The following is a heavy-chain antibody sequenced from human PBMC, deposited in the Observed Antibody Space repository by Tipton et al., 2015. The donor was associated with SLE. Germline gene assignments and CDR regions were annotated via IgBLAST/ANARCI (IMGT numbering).Heavy chain of an antibody. V-gene: IGHV4-39*07. CDR3: ASSNGYSSSWYGPYNWFDP. J-gene: IGHJ5*02. CDR2: IYYSGST. Sequence: TLSLTCTVSGGSISSSSYYWGWIRQPPGKGLEWIGSIYYSGSTYYNPPLKGRVTISVDTSKNQFSLKLSSVTAADTAVYYCASSNGYSSSWYGPYNWFDPWGQGTLVTVSS. CDR1: GGSISSSSYY. D-gene: IGHD6-13*01.